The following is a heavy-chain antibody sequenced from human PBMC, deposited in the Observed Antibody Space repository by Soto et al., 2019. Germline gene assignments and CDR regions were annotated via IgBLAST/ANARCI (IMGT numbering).Heavy chain of an antibody. CDR3: ARARDPIAVAFGAFDI. CDR2: ISSSSSYT. Sequence: QVQLVESGGGLVKPGGSLRLSCAASGFTFSDYYMSWIRQAPGKGLEWVSYISSSSSYTNYADSVKGRFTISRDNAKNSLYLQMNSLRAEDTAVYYCARARDPIAVAFGAFDIWGQGTMVTVSS. D-gene: IGHD6-13*01. CDR1: GFTFSDYY. V-gene: IGHV3-11*06. J-gene: IGHJ3*02.